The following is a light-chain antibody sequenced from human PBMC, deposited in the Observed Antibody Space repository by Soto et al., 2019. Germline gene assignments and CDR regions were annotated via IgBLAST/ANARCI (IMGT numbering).Light chain of an antibody. CDR3: QQYGAFWT. Sequence: EIVLTQSPGTLSLSPGERSILSCRASQSVDSRYFGWYQQRPGQPPRLLLYGVSTRATGIPDRFSGSGSGTDFILTISRLDPDDFAVYYCQQYGAFWTFGQGTKVDI. CDR2: GVS. V-gene: IGKV3-20*01. J-gene: IGKJ1*01. CDR1: QSVDSRY.